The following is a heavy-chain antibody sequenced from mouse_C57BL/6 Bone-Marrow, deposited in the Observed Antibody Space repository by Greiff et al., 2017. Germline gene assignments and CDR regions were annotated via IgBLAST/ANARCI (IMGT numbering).Heavy chain of an antibody. CDR2: IWTGGGT. V-gene: IGHV2-9-1*01. CDR1: GFSLTSYA. D-gene: IGHD2-4*01. CDR3: ARNRHPWSYYDYDGYAMDY. Sequence: QVQLKESGPGLVAPSQSLSITCTVSGFSLTSYAISWVRQPPGKGLEWLGVIWTGGGTNYNSALKSSLSISKDNSNSQVFLKMNSLQTADTTRYYCARNRHPWSYYDYDGYAMDYWGQGTSVTVSS. J-gene: IGHJ4*01.